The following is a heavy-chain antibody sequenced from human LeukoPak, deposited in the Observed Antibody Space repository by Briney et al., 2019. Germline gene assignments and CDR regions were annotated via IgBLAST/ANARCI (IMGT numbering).Heavy chain of an antibody. D-gene: IGHD2-2*01. Sequence: GGSLRLSCAASGLTFSSYAMSWVRQAPGKGLEWVSAISGSGGSTYYADSVKGRFTISRDNSKNTLYLQMNSLRAEDTAVYYCAKGMLGYCSSSSCYVAFDYWGQGTLVTVSS. V-gene: IGHV3-23*01. J-gene: IGHJ4*02. CDR3: AKGMLGYCSSSSCYVAFDY. CDR2: ISGSGGST. CDR1: GLTFSSYA.